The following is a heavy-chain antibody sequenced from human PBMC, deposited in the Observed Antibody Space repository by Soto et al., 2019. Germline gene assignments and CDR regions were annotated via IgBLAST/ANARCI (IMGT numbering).Heavy chain of an antibody. CDR2: LYHSGIS. CDR1: GYSISSGYY. V-gene: IGHV4-38-2*01. J-gene: IGHJ4*02. CDR3: ARYSSSYFDY. Sequence: SETLSLTCAVSGYSISSGYYWGWIRQPPGKGLEWIGYLYHSGISDYNPSLKSRVTISVDTSKNQFSLRVRSVTAADTAVYYCARYSSSYFDYWGQGSRVTVSS. D-gene: IGHD6-6*01.